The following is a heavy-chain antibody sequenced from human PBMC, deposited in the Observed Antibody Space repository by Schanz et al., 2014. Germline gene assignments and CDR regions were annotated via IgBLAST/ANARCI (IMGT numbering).Heavy chain of an antibody. CDR3: ARVGRSSSSPHGSSGDY. CDR2: IYFNGIT. J-gene: IGHJ4*02. CDR1: GDSISSGSYY. D-gene: IGHD6-6*01. V-gene: IGHV4-31*01. Sequence: QLQESGPGLVKPSETLSLTCTVSGDSISSGSYYWSWIRQHPGKGLEWIGYIYFNGITYYKPSLKAPLILSVSTSKNQFSLKLTSVTAADTAMYYCARVGRSSSSPHGSSGDYWGQGTLVTVSS.